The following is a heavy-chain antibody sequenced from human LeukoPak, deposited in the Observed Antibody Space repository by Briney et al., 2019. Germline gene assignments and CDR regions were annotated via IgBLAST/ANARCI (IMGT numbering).Heavy chain of an antibody. CDR1: GFTFSSYE. Sequence: GGSLRLSCAASGFTFSSYEMNWVRQAPGKGLEWVSYISSSGSTIYYADSVKGRFTISRDNAKNSLYLQMNSLRAEDTAVYYCARVGESYDRGYYYYYMDVWGKGTTVTVSS. V-gene: IGHV3-48*03. D-gene: IGHD3-10*01. CDR2: ISSSGSTI. J-gene: IGHJ6*03. CDR3: ARVGESYDRGYYYYYMDV.